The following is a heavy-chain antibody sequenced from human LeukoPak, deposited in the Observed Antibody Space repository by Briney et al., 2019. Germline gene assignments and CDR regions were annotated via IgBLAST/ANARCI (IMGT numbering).Heavy chain of an antibody. J-gene: IGHJ4*02. D-gene: IGHD5-24*01. CDR2: IYPGDSDT. CDR1: GYSFTSYW. CDR3: ARRGRDGYNFFDY. V-gene: IGHV5-51*01. Sequence: GEALKISCQGSGYSFTSYWIGWVRQMPGKGLEWMGIIYPGDSDTRYSPSFQGQVTISADKSISTAYLQWSSLKASDTAMYYCARRGRDGYNFFDYWGQGTLVTVSS.